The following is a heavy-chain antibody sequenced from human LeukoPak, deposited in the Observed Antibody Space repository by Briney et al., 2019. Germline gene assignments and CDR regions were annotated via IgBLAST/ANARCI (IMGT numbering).Heavy chain of an antibody. CDR1: GYTFTGYY. D-gene: IGHD4-17*01. CDR2: INPNSGGT. J-gene: IGHJ1*01. V-gene: IGHV1-2*02. CDR3: ARLTRLGYGDYVEYFQH. Sequence: ASVKVSCKASGYTFTGYYMHWVRQAPGQGLEWMGWINPNSGGTNYAQKFQGRGTMTRDTSISTAYMELSRLRSDDTAVYYCARLTRLGYGDYVEYFQHWGQGTLVTVSS.